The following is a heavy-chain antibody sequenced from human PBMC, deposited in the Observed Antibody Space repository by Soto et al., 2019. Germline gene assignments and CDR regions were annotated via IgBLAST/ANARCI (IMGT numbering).Heavy chain of an antibody. V-gene: IGHV1-69*01. CDR3: ARDAWELLYGGDCDY. Sequence: QVQLVQSGAEVKKPGSSVKVSCKASGGTFSSYAISWVRQAPGQGLEWMGGIIPIFGTANYAQKFQGRVPITADESTSTAYMKLSSLRSEDTAVYYCARDAWELLYGGDCDYWGPGTLVTVSS. D-gene: IGHD1-26*01. CDR1: GGTFSSYA. CDR2: IIPIFGTA. J-gene: IGHJ4*02.